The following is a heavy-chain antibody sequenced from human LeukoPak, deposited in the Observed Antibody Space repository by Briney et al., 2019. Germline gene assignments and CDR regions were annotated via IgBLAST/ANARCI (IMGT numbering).Heavy chain of an antibody. Sequence: GGSLRLSCAASGFTFSSYGMHWVRQAPGKGLEWVAFIRYDGSNKYYADSVKGRFTISRDNSKNTLYLQMNSLRAEDTAVYYCAKDQGGCSSTSCYRVFDYWGQGPLVTVSS. CDR3: AKDQGGCSSTSCYRVFDY. D-gene: IGHD2-2*02. CDR2: IRYDGSNK. J-gene: IGHJ4*02. V-gene: IGHV3-30*02. CDR1: GFTFSSYG.